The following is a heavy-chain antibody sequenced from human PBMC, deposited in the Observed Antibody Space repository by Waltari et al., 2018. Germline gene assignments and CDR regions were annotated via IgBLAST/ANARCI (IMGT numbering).Heavy chain of an antibody. Sequence: EVQLVESGGGFVQSGGSLRLSCAASGFSFRSYAMSWVRQAPGKGLEWVSSITGGADSTYDADSVRGRFSISRDNSKNTLSLQMNSLRAEDTATYYCAKVPYYDFWTGYFFFDLWGQGTLVSVSS. V-gene: IGHV3-23*04. D-gene: IGHD3-3*01. CDR2: ITGGADST. CDR1: GFSFRSYA. J-gene: IGHJ4*02. CDR3: AKVPYYDFWTGYFFFDL.